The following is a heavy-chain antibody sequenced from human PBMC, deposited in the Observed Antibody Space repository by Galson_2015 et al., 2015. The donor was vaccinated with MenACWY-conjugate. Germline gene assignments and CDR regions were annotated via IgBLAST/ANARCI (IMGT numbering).Heavy chain of an antibody. CDR2: ISGSGAST. CDR1: GFTFNSYA. V-gene: IGHV3-23*01. D-gene: IGHD3-22*01. Sequence: SLRLSCAASGFTFNSYAMSWVRQAPGKGLEWVSGISGSGASTYYADSVKGRFTISRDNSENTLYLQMNSLRAEDTAEYYCAKDPTSYYYDSSGFAFDYWGQGTLVTVSS. J-gene: IGHJ4*02. CDR3: AKDPTSYYYDSSGFAFDY.